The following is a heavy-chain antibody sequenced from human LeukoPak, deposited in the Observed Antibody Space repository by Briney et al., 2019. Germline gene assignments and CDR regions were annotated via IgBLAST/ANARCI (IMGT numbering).Heavy chain of an antibody. CDR1: GGSISSSSYY. D-gene: IGHD1-1*01. J-gene: IGHJ4*02. CDR2: IYYSGST. Sequence: PSETQSLTCTVSGGSISSSSYYWGWIRQPPGKGLEWIGSIYYSGSTYYNPSLKSRVTISVDTSKNQFSLKLSSVTAADTAVYYCASKNWNDDLSDWGQGTLVTVSS. CDR3: ASKNWNDDLSD. V-gene: IGHV4-39*01.